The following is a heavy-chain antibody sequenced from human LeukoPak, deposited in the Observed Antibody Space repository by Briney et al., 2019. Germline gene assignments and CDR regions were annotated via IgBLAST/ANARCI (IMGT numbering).Heavy chain of an antibody. Sequence: GGSLRLSCAASGFTFSSYGMHWVRQAPGKGLEWVAFIRYDGSNKYYADSVKGRFTISRDNSKNTLYLQMNSLRAEDTAVYYRAKDLPSEFEAVVVVAATLPWFDPWGQGTLVTVSS. V-gene: IGHV3-30*02. CDR1: GFTFSSYG. J-gene: IGHJ5*02. D-gene: IGHD2-15*01. CDR3: AKDLPSEFEAVVVVAATLPWFDP. CDR2: IRYDGSNK.